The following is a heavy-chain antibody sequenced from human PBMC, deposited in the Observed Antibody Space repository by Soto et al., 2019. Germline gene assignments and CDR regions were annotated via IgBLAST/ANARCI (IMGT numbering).Heavy chain of an antibody. J-gene: IGHJ4*02. CDR1: GFTVSNNY. CDR3: ATDPGGGGY. V-gene: IGHV3-53*01. CDR2: IYSGGYT. Sequence: EVQLVESGGGLIQPGGSLRLSCAVSGFTVSNNYMSWVRQAPGKGLEGVSVIYSGGYTAYGDSVKGRFTISRDNSKNTFYLKRKGGGAAAPAGYYGATDPGGGGYWGQGTLVTVSS. D-gene: IGHD3-10*01.